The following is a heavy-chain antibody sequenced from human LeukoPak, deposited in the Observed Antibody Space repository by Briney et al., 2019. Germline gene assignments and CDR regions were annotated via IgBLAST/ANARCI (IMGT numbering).Heavy chain of an antibody. CDR3: ARGESGFSSNWWGY. D-gene: IGHD6-13*01. Sequence: SETLSLTCTVSGGSISSSSYYWGWIRQPPGKGLEWIGSIYYSGRTYYNPSLKSRVTISTDTSNQFSLRLTSMTAADTAVYYCARGESGFSSNWWGYWGQGTLVTVSS. J-gene: IGHJ4*02. CDR1: GGSISSSSYY. V-gene: IGHV4-39*07. CDR2: IYYSGRT.